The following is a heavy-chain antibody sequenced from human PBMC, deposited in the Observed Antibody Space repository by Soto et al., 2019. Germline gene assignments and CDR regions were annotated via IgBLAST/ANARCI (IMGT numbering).Heavy chain of an antibody. Sequence: TLSLTCTVSGGSISSSGMCVSWIRQPPGKALEWLALINWNDDKYYTTSLKTRLTISKDTSKNQVVLTMTNMDPVDTATYYCARSPRLASYAMDVWGQGTTVTVSS. CDR2: INWNDDK. CDR1: GGSISSSGMC. CDR3: ARSPRLASYAMDV. V-gene: IGHV2-70*12. J-gene: IGHJ6*02. D-gene: IGHD3-3*02.